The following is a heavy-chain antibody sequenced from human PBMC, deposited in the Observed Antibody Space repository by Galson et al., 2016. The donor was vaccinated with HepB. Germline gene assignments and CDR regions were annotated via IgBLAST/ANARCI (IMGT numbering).Heavy chain of an antibody. V-gene: IGHV3-53*01. CDR3: ATQSASTKCYWCFDP. CDR2: IYNSGRK. Sequence: SLRLSCAASGFTVSNLYMTWVRQAPGKGLEWVALIYNSGRKTYADSVKGRFIISRDNSKNMMFLQMNNLRADDTAVYYCATQSASTKCYWCFDPWGQGTLVTVSS. D-gene: IGHD2-2*01. CDR1: GFTVSNLY. J-gene: IGHJ5*02.